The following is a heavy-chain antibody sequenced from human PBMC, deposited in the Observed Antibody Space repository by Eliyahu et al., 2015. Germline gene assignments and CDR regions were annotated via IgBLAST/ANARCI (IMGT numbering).Heavy chain of an antibody. CDR3: ARTPPVGAAAGKRGGMDV. CDR1: GYTFTXYA. V-gene: IGHV1-3*01. CDR2: INAGNGNT. Sequence: QVQLVQSGAEVKKPGASVKVSCKXSGYTFTXYAMXWVRQAPGQRLEWMGWINAGNGNTKYSQKFQGRVTITRDTSASTAYMELSSLRSEDTAVYYCARTPPVGAAAGKRGGMDVWGQGTTVTVSS. D-gene: IGHD6-13*01. J-gene: IGHJ6*02.